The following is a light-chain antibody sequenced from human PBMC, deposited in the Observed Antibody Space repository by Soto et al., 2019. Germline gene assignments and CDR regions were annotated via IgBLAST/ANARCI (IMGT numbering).Light chain of an antibody. V-gene: IGKV1-5*03. CDR2: KAS. CDR3: QQFNSSPYT. CDR1: QSVSNW. Sequence: DIQMTQSPAIVSASVGDRVTITCRASQSVSNWLAWYQQKPGKVPNLLIYKASTLQSGVPSRFSGSGSGTDFTLTISSLQPDDFAPYYCQQFNSSPYTFGQGTKVEI. J-gene: IGKJ2*01.